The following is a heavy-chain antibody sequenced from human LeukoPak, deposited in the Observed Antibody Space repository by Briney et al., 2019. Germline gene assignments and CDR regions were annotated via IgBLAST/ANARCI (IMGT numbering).Heavy chain of an antibody. Sequence: SVKVSRKAPGGTFSSYAISWVRQAPGQGLEWMGGISPIFGTANYAQKFQGRVTITADESTSTAYMELSSLRSEDTAVYYCARGLNTIFGVDTLYNWFDPWGQGTLVTVSS. CDR2: ISPIFGTA. CDR3: ARGLNTIFGVDTLYNWFDP. D-gene: IGHD3-3*01. V-gene: IGHV1-69*13. J-gene: IGHJ5*02. CDR1: GGTFSSYA.